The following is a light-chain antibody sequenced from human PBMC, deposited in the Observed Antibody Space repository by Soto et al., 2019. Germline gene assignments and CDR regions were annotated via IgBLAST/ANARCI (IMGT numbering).Light chain of an antibody. CDR2: GAS. CDR3: QQYGGSPVFT. Sequence: ETVLTQSPGTLSLSPGEIATLSCRASQTIGSNYLAWYQQKPGQAPRLLIYGASSRATGIPDRFSGSGSGTDFTLTISRLEPEDFAVYYCQQYGGSPVFTFGPGTKVDLK. CDR1: QTIGSNY. V-gene: IGKV3-20*01. J-gene: IGKJ3*01.